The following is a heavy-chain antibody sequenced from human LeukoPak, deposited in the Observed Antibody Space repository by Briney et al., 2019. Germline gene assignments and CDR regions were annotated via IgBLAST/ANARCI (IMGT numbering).Heavy chain of an antibody. D-gene: IGHD3-22*01. CDR2: ISGSGGST. J-gene: IGHJ3*02. CDR3: AKEGRGTVVVITSAFDI. Sequence: GGSLRLSCAASGFTFSSYAMSWVRQAPGKGLEWVSAISGSGGSTYYADSVKGRFTISRDNSKNTLYLQMNSLRAEDTAVYYCAKEGRGTVVVITSAFDIWGQGTMVTVSS. V-gene: IGHV3-23*01. CDR1: GFTFSSYA.